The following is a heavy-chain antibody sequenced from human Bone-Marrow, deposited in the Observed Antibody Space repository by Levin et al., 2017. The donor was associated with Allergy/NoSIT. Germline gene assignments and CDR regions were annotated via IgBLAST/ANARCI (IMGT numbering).Heavy chain of an antibody. CDR2: IRSKANSYAT. CDR3: TRRQTTVTTVIDY. CDR1: GFTFSGSA. Sequence: LSGGSLRLSCAASGFTFSGSAMHWVRQASGKGLEWVGRIRSKANSYATAYAASVKGRFTISRDDSKNTAYLQMNSLKTEDTAVYYCTRRQTTVTTVIDYWGQGTLVTVSS. D-gene: IGHD4-17*01. J-gene: IGHJ4*02. V-gene: IGHV3-73*01.